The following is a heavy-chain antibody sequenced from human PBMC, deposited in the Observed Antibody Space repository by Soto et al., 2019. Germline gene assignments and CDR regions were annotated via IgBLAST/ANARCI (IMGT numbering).Heavy chain of an antibody. Sequence: LRLSCAAAGFTFSAFGMHWVRQAPGKGLERVSYISGSNNYIYYADSVKGRFTISRDNSKNTVFLHMDSLRAEDTAVYYCAKDRDYPRDQFHYWGQGTLVTVSS. CDR2: ISGSNNYI. J-gene: IGHJ4*02. CDR3: AKDRDYPRDQFHY. V-gene: IGHV3-21*04. CDR1: GFTFSAFG. D-gene: IGHD2-2*01.